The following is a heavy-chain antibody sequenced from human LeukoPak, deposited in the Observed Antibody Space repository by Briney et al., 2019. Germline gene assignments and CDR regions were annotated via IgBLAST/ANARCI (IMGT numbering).Heavy chain of an antibody. D-gene: IGHD3-9*01. J-gene: IGHJ4*02. CDR2: IYSSGST. Sequence: PSETLSLTCTVSGGSISSSNYYWGWIRQPPGKGLEWIGSIYSSGSTYYNPSLKSRVTISVDTSKNQFSLKLSPVTAADTAVYYCARAYYDILTAYLEYFDYRGQGTPVTVSS. CDR1: GGSISSSNYY. V-gene: IGHV4-39*07. CDR3: ARAYYDILTAYLEYFDY.